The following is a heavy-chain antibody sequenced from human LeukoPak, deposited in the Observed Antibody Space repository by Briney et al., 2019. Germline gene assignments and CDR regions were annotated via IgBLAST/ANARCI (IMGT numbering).Heavy chain of an antibody. Sequence: GGTLRLSCVASGFTFSSYGMSWVRQAPGKGLEWVSAISGNAADTFYADSVKGRFTISRDNSKNTLYLQMNSLRVEDTAVYYCAKSWNYYDSSGDDALDIWGQGTMVTVSS. CDR1: GFTFSSYG. CDR2: ISGNAADT. D-gene: IGHD3-22*01. V-gene: IGHV3-23*01. J-gene: IGHJ3*02. CDR3: AKSWNYYDSSGDDALDI.